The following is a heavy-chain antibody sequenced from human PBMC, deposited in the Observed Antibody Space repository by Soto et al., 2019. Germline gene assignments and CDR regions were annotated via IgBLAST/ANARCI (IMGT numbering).Heavy chain of an antibody. J-gene: IGHJ4*02. CDR2: IDGSGGYI. D-gene: IGHD5-12*01. V-gene: IGHV3-23*01. CDR3: AIHRVATLNFDF. Sequence: EVQVLESGGALVEPGGSLRLSCAASGVAFSSYAMSWVRQAPGKGLEWVSAIDGSGGYIYYADSVKGRFTISRDNSKNTLYLHMNSLRAEDTAVYYCAIHRVATLNFDFWGQGALVTVSS. CDR1: GVAFSSYA.